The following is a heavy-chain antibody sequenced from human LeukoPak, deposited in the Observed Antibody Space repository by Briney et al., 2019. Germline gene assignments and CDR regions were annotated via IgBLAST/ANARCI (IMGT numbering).Heavy chain of an antibody. Sequence: GGSLRLSCAASGFTFSSYSMNWVRQAPGKGLEWVSSISSSSSYIYYADSVKGRFTISRDNAKNSLYLQMNSLRAEDTAVYYCWREETKPPRLLWFGGGSDRLFYYYMDVWGKGTTVTVSS. CDR2: ISSSSSYI. V-gene: IGHV3-21*01. D-gene: IGHD3-10*01. CDR1: GFTFSSYS. CDR3: WREETKPPRLLWFGGGSDRLFYYYMDV. J-gene: IGHJ6*03.